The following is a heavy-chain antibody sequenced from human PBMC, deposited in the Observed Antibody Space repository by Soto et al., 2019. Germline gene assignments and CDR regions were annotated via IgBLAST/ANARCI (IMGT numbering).Heavy chain of an antibody. Sequence: ASVKVSCKASGGTFSSYAISWVQQATGQGLEWMGGIIPIFVNTGYAQKFQGRVTMTRDTSIRTAYMELSNLRSEDTAVYYCARGQGHYYYGMDVWAQGTTVTVSS. CDR3: ARGQGHYYYGMDV. CDR1: GGTFSSYA. CDR2: IIPIFVNT. J-gene: IGHJ6*02. V-gene: IGHV1-8*02.